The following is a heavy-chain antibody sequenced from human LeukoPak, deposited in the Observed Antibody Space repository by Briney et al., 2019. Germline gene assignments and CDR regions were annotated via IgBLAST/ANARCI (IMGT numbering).Heavy chain of an antibody. J-gene: IGHJ5*02. D-gene: IGHD6-13*01. V-gene: IGHV1-3*01. CDR1: VYIFTSYA. CDR2: INAGNGNT. Sequence: AASVTVSCKASVYIFTSYAMHWVRQAPGQRLEWMGWINAGNGNTKYSQKFQGRVTITRDTSASTVYMELGSLRSEDTAVYYCARDIDRVFNWFDPWGQGTLVTVSS. CDR3: ARDIDRVFNWFDP.